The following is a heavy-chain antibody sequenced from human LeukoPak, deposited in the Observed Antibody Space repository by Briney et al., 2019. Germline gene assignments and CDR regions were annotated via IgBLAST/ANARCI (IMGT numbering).Heavy chain of an antibody. D-gene: IGHD3-22*01. CDR1: GITLSNYG. Sequence: GGSLRLSCAVSGITLSNYGMSWVRQAPGKGLEWVAGISDSGGRTNYADSVKGRFTISRDNPKNTLYLQMNSLRAEDTAVYFCAKRGVVIRVILVGFHKEAYYFDYWGQGALVTVSS. V-gene: IGHV3-23*01. CDR3: AKRGVVIRVILVGFHKEAYYFDY. J-gene: IGHJ4*02. CDR2: ISDSGGRT.